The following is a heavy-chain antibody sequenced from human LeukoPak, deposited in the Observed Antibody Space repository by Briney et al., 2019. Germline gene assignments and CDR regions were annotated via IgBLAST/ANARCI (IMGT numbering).Heavy chain of an antibody. Sequence: PSETLSLTCAVYGGSFSGYYWNWIRQPPGKGLEWIGYIYYSGSTNYNPSLKSRVTISVDTSKNQFSLKLSSVTAADTAVYYCARGAGSSGELDYWGQGTLVTVSS. CDR3: ARGAGSSGELDY. CDR1: GGSFSGYY. J-gene: IGHJ4*02. D-gene: IGHD3-22*01. CDR2: IYYSGST. V-gene: IGHV4-59*12.